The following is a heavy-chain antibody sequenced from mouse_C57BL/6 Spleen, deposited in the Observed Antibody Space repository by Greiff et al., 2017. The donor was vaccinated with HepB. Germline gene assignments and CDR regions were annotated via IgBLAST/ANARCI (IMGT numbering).Heavy chain of an antibody. CDR1: GFTFSDYG. Sequence: EVMLVESGGGLVKPGGSLKLSCAASGFTFSDYGMHWVRQAPEKGLEWVAYISSGSSTIYYADTVKGRFTISRDNAKNTLFLQMTSLRSEDTAMYYCARRNYGPLYFDYWGQGTTLTVSS. V-gene: IGHV5-17*01. D-gene: IGHD1-1*01. J-gene: IGHJ2*01. CDR2: ISSGSSTI. CDR3: ARRNYGPLYFDY.